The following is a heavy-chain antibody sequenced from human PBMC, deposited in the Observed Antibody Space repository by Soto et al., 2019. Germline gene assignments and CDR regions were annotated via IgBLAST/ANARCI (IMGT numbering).Heavy chain of an antibody. Sequence: QVQLVQSGAEVKKPGSSVKVSCKASGGTFSSYAISWVRQAPGQGLEWMGGIIPIFGTANYAQKFQGRVTITADESTSTDYMELSSLRSEDTAVYYCATQRFYDSSGYYYGYFDYWGQGTLVTVSS. CDR3: ATQRFYDSSGYYYGYFDY. CDR2: IIPIFGTA. D-gene: IGHD3-22*01. J-gene: IGHJ4*02. V-gene: IGHV1-69*01. CDR1: GGTFSSYA.